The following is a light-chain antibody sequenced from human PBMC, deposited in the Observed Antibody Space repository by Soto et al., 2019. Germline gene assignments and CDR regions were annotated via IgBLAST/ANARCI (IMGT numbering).Light chain of an antibody. CDR3: QSYDSSLSGFYV. CDR1: SSNIGAGYD. J-gene: IGLJ1*01. Sequence: VLTQPPSVSGAPGQRVTISCTGSSSNIGAGYDVHWYQQLPGTAPKLLIYGNNNRPSGVPDRFSGSKSDTSASLAITGLQAEDEADYYCQSYDSSLSGFYVFGTGTKVTVL. CDR2: GNN. V-gene: IGLV1-40*01.